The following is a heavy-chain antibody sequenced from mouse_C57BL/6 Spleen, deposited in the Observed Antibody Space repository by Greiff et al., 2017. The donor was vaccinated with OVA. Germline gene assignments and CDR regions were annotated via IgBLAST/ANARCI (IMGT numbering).Heavy chain of an antibody. D-gene: IGHD1-1*01. J-gene: IGHJ1*03. V-gene: IGHV5-16*01. CDR2: INYDGSST. CDR1: GFTFSDYY. Sequence: EVQRVESEGGLVQPGSSMKLSCTASGFTFSDYYMAWVRQVPEKGLEWVANINYDGSSTYYLDSLKSRFIISRDNAKNILYLQMSSLKSEDTATYYCAREGDYYGSSYEWYFDVWGTGTTVTVSS. CDR3: AREGDYYGSSYEWYFDV.